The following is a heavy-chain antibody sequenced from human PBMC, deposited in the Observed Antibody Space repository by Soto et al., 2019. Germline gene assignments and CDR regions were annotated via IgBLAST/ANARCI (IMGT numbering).Heavy chain of an antibody. J-gene: IGHJ3*02. CDR1: GSSISSYY. D-gene: IGHD4-17*01. V-gene: IGHV4-59*01. Sequence: PSETLSLTCTVSGSSISSYYWSWIRQPPGKGLEWIGYIYYSGSTNYNPSLKSRVTISVDTSKNQFSLKLSSVTAADTAVYYCARDQVGDGDYVGEGDDAFDIWGQGTMVTVSS. CDR2: IYYSGST. CDR3: ARDQVGDGDYVGEGDDAFDI.